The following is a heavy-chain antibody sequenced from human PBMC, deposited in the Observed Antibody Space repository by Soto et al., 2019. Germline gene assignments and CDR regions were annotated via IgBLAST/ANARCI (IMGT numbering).Heavy chain of an antibody. V-gene: IGHV4-34*01. J-gene: IGHJ4*02. CDR3: ARSPRARRTNRFDY. Sequence: QVQLQQWGAGLLKPSETLSLTCAVYGGSFSGYYWSWIRQPPGKGLEWIGDINHSGSTNYNPSLKSRVTISVDTSKNQFSLKLSSVTAADTAVYYCARSPRARRTNRFDYWGQGTLVTVSS. D-gene: IGHD6-6*01. CDR2: INHSGST. CDR1: GGSFSGYY.